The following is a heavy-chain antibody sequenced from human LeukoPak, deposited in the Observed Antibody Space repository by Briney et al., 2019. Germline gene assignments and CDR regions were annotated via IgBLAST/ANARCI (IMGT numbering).Heavy chain of an antibody. CDR2: INHSGST. V-gene: IGHV4-34*01. J-gene: IGHJ3*02. Sequence: TSETLSLTCAVYGGSFSGYYWSWIRQPPGKGLEWIGEINHSGSTNYNPSLKSRVTISVDTSKNQFSLKLSSVTAADTAVYYCARGDQLVLAFDIWGQGTMVTVSS. CDR1: GGSFSGYY. CDR3: ARGDQLVLAFDI. D-gene: IGHD6-6*01.